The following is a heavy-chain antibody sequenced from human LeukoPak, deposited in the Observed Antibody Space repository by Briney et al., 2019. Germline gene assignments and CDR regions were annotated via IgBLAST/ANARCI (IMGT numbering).Heavy chain of an antibody. CDR1: GYTFTGCY. Sequence: ASVKVSCKASGYTFTGCYMHWLRQAPGQGLEWMGWINPNSGGTNYEQKFQGRVTMTRDTSISTAYMELSRLRSDDTAVYYCARGTGTTSGGAAYWGQGTLVTVSS. CDR2: INPNSGGT. J-gene: IGHJ4*02. D-gene: IGHD1-7*01. CDR3: ARGTGTTSGGAAY. V-gene: IGHV1-2*02.